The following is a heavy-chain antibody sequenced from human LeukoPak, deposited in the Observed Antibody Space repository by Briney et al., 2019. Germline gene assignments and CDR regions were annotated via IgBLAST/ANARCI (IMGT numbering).Heavy chain of an antibody. D-gene: IGHD3-9*01. CDR1: GFTFSSYA. J-gene: IGHJ4*02. CDR3: ARDYGRNYDILTGYPTYYFDY. CDR2: ISYDGSNK. Sequence: GGSLRLSCAASGFTFSSYAMHWVRQAPGKGLEWVAVISYDGSNKYYADSVKGRFTISRDNSKNTLYLQMNSLRAEDTAVYYCARDYGRNYDILTGYPTYYFDYWGQGTLVTVS. V-gene: IGHV3-30*01.